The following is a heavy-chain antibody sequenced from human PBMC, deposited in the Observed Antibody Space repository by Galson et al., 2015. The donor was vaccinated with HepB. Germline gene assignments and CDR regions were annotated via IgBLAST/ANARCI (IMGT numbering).Heavy chain of an antibody. CDR2: ISWNSGSI. CDR1: GFTFDDYA. J-gene: IGHJ4*02. D-gene: IGHD3-22*01. Sequence: SLRLSCAASGFTFDDYAMHWVRQAPGKGLEWVSGISWNSGSIGYADSVKGRFTISRDNAKNSLYLQMNSLRAEDTALYYCAKDYSSGTYYFDYWGQGTLVTVSS. V-gene: IGHV3-9*01. CDR3: AKDYSSGTYYFDY.